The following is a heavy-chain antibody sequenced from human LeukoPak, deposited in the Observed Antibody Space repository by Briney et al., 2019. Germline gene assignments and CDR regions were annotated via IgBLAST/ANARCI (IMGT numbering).Heavy chain of an antibody. CDR2: ISRGGGST. J-gene: IGHJ4*02. CDR1: GFTFSSYV. D-gene: IGHD6-19*01. V-gene: IGHV3-23*01. CDR3: AKDGSSGYYDYFDY. Sequence: PGGSLRLSCAASGFTFSSYVMTWVRQAPGKGLEWVSAISRGGGSTYYADSVKGRFTMSRDDSKSTLDLQMNSLRAEDTAVYYCAKDGSSGYYDYFDYWGQGILVTVSS.